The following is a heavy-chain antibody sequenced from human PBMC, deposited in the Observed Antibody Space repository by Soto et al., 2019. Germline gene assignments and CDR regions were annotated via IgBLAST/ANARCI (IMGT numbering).Heavy chain of an antibody. CDR1: VCTLSSYA. D-gene: IGHD3-10*01. CDR2: IIRIFGTA. J-gene: IGHJ5*02. V-gene: IGHV1-69*01. CDR3: ARSYYYGSGSYFRDPEQFDP. Sequence: PVKVSCKASVCTLSSYAISWVRQAPGQGLGWMGGIIRIFGTANYAQKFQGRVTITADESTSTAYMELSSLRSEDTALYYCARSYYYGSGSYFRDPEQFDPWGQGTLVTSPQ.